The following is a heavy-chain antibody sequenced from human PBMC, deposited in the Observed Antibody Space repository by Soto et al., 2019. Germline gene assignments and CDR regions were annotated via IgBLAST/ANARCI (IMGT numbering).Heavy chain of an antibody. D-gene: IGHD2-2*01. CDR3: ASSPRGYCSSTSCRELGNYYGMDV. Sequence: GESLKISCKGSGYSFTKYWIGWVRQMPGKGLEWMGRIDPSDSYTNYSPSFQGHVTISADKSFSTAYLQWSSLKASDTAMYYCASSPRGYCSSTSCRELGNYYGMDVWGQGTTVTVS. CDR2: IDPSDSYT. CDR1: GYSFTKYW. V-gene: IGHV5-10-1*01. J-gene: IGHJ6*02.